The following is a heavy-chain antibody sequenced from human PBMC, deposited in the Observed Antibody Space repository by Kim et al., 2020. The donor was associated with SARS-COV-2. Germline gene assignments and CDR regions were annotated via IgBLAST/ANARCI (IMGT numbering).Heavy chain of an antibody. CDR2: INHSGST. CDR3: ARGRRLGYCSSTSCYAKYYFDS. Sequence: SETLSLTCAVYGGSFSGYYWSWIRQPPGKGLEWIGEINHSGSTNYNPSLKSRVTISVDTSKNQFSLKLSSVTAADTAVYYCARGRRLGYCSSTSCYAKYYFDSWGQGTLVTVSS. CDR1: GGSFSGYY. D-gene: IGHD2-2*01. J-gene: IGHJ4*02. V-gene: IGHV4-34*01.